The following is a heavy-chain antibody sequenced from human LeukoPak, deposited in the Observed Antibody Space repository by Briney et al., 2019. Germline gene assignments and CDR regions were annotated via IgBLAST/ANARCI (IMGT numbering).Heavy chain of an antibody. V-gene: IGHV1-18*01. CDR1: GYTFTSYG. D-gene: IGHD3-22*01. J-gene: IGHJ5*02. CDR3: AREVYYDSSGYYPS. Sequence: ASVNVSCKASGYTFTSYGISWVRQAPGQGLEWMGWISAYSGNTNYAQKLQGRVTMTTDTSTSTAYMELRSLRSDDTAVYYCAREVYYDSSGYYPSWGQGTLVTVSS. CDR2: ISAYSGNT.